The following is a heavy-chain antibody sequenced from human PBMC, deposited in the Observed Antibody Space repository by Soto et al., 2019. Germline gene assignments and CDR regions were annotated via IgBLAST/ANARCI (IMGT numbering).Heavy chain of an antibody. Sequence: QVQLQESGPGLVKPSQTLSLTCTVSGGSISSGGYYWSWIRQHPGKGLEWIGYIYYSGSTYYNPSLKGRVTKSVATSKNQFSLKLSSVTAADTAVYYCARAKISPIVVVPAATYGMDVWGQGTTVTVSS. J-gene: IGHJ6*02. D-gene: IGHD2-2*01. V-gene: IGHV4-31*03. CDR3: ARAKISPIVVVPAATYGMDV. CDR2: IYYSGST. CDR1: GGSISSGGYY.